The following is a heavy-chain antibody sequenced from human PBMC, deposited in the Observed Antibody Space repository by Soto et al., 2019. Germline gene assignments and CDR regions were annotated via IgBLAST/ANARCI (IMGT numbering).Heavy chain of an antibody. V-gene: IGHV4-39*01. Sequence: SETLSLTCTVSGGSISSSSYYWGWIRQPPGKGLEWIGSIYYSGSTYYNPSLKSRVTISVDTSKNQFSLKLSSVTAADTAVYYCASLSSSYGMDVWGQGTTVIVSS. CDR1: GGSISSSSYY. J-gene: IGHJ6*02. CDR3: ASLSSSYGMDV. CDR2: IYYSGST.